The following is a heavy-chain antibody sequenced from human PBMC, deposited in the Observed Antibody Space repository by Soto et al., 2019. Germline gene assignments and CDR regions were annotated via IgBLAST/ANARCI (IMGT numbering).Heavy chain of an antibody. CDR2: ISWTSGSI. CDR1: GFTFDDYA. D-gene: IGHD6-13*01. CDR3: AKDSCRGLIAAAGTGGFDY. V-gene: IGHV3-9*01. J-gene: IGHJ4*02. Sequence: EVQLLESGGCLVQPGRYLRLSCAASGFTFDDYAMHCVRQAPGKGLEWVSGISWTSGSIGYADSVKGRVTISRDNAKNSRYKQRNSLRAEDTALYYCAKDSCRGLIAAAGTGGFDYWGQGTLVTVSS.